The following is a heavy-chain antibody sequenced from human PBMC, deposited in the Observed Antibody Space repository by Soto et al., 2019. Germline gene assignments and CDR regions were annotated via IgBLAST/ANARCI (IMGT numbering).Heavy chain of an antibody. J-gene: IGHJ4*02. CDR2: ISYDGSNK. Sequence: GESLKISCAASGFTFSSYAMHWVRQAPGKGLEWVAVISYDGSNKYYADSVKGRFTISRDNSKNTLYLQMNSLRAEDTAVYYCARVSRRYFDYWGQGTLVTVSS. V-gene: IGHV3-30-3*01. CDR1: GFTFSSYA. CDR3: ARVSRRYFDY.